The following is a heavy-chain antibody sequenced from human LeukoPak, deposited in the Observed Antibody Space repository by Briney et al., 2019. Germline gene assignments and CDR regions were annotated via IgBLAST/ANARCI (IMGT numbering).Heavy chain of an antibody. CDR3: ARGEHYGDYGEFDY. D-gene: IGHD4-17*01. Sequence: PGGSLRLSCAASGFTFSSYAMSWVRQAPGKGLEWVSATSGSGGSTYYADSVKGRFTISRDNSKNTLFLQMNGLRAEDTAVYYCARGEHYGDYGEFDYWGQGTLVTVSS. CDR2: TSGSGGST. CDR1: GFTFSSYA. V-gene: IGHV3-23*01. J-gene: IGHJ4*02.